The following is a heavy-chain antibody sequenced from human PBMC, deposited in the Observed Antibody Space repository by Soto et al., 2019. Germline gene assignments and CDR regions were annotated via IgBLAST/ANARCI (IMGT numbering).Heavy chain of an antibody. CDR2: INPNSGGT. J-gene: IGHJ4*02. Sequence: ASVKVSCKASGYTFTGYYMHWVRQAPGQGLEWMGWINPNSGGTNYAQKFQGRVTMTRDTSISTAYMELSRLRSDDTAVYYCASISINYYDSSGYWNYWGQGALVTVSS. CDR1: GYTFTGYY. V-gene: IGHV1-2*02. D-gene: IGHD3-22*01. CDR3: ASISINYYDSSGYWNY.